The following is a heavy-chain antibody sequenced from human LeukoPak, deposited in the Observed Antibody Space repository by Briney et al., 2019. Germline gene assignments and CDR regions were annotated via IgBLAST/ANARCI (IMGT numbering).Heavy chain of an antibody. CDR3: AKGSSKYGSGSYALDY. V-gene: IGHV3-43D*03. CDR2: ISWDGGST. CDR1: GFTFDDYA. Sequence: GGSLRLSCAASGFTFDDYAMHWVRQAPGKGLEWVSLISWDGGSTYYADSVKGRFTISRDNSKNSLYLQMNSLRAEDTALYYCAKGSSKYGSGSYALDYWGQGTLVTVSS. D-gene: IGHD3-10*01. J-gene: IGHJ4*02.